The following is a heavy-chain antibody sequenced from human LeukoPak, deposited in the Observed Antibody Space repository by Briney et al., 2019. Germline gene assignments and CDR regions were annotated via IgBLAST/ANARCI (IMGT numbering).Heavy chain of an antibody. CDR2: IYTSGST. J-gene: IGHJ5*02. V-gene: IGHV4-4*07. CDR1: GGSISSYY. CDR3: ARVTSRYYYGSGSYLWFDP. Sequence: SETLSLTCTVSGGSISSYYWSWIRQPAGKGLEWIGRIYTSGSTNYNPSLKSRVTMSVDTSKNQFSLKLSSVTAADTAVYYCARVTSRYYYGSGSYLWFDPWGQGTLVTVSS. D-gene: IGHD3-10*01.